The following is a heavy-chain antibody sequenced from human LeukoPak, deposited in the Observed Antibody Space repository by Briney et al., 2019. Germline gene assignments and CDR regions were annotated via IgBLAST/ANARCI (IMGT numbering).Heavy chain of an antibody. CDR3: ARAFPSIASLYYFDY. CDR1: GGSISSYY. Sequence: PSETLSLTCTVSGGSISSYYWSWIRQPAGKGLEWIGRIYTSGSTNYKPSLKSRVTMSVDTSKNQFSLKLSSVTAADTAVYYCARAFPSIASLYYFDYWGQGTLVTVSS. J-gene: IGHJ4*02. V-gene: IGHV4-4*07. CDR2: IYTSGST. D-gene: IGHD2-2*01.